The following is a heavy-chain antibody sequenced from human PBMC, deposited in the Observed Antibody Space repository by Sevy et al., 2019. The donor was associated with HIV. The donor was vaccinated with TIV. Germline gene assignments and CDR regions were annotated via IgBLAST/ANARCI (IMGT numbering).Heavy chain of an antibody. CDR3: AKDQGGATFGSYYGMDV. CDR1: GFTFSSYG. CDR2: ISYDGSNK. J-gene: IGHJ6*02. V-gene: IGHV3-30*18. Sequence: GGSLRLSCAASGFTFSSYGMHWVRQAPGKGLEWVAVISYDGSNKYYADCVKGRFTISRDNSKNTLYLQMNSLRAEDTAVYYCAKDQGGATFGSYYGMDVWGQGTTVTVSS. D-gene: IGHD1-26*01.